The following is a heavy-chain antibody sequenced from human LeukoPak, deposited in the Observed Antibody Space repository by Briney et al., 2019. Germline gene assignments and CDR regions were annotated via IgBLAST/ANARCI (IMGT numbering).Heavy chain of an antibody. D-gene: IGHD3-22*01. CDR2: ISYDGSYK. CDR3: AKDDSSGYYYTDY. V-gene: IGHV3-30*18. Sequence: PGGSLRLSCAASGFTFSNYGMHWVRQAPGKGLEWVAFISYDGSYKYYADSVKGRFTISRDNSQNTLYLQMNSLRVEDTAVYYCAKDDSSGYYYTDYWGRGTLVTVSS. J-gene: IGHJ4*02. CDR1: GFTFSNYG.